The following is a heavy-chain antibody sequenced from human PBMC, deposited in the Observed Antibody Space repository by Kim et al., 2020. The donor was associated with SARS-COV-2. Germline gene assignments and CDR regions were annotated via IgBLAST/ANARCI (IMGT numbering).Heavy chain of an antibody. J-gene: IGHJ6*02. CDR1: GGTFSSYA. CDR2: IIPIFGTA. CDR3: ARGNREGITIFGVGYGMDV. Sequence: SVKVSCKASGGTFSSYAISWVRQAPGQGLEWMGGIIPIFGTANYAQKFQGRVTITADESTSTAYMELSSLRSEDTAVYYCARGNREGITIFGVGYGMDVWGQGTTVTVSS. D-gene: IGHD3-3*01. V-gene: IGHV1-69*13.